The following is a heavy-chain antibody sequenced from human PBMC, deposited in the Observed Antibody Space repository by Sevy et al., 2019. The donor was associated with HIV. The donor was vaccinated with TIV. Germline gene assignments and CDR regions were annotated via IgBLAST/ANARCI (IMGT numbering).Heavy chain of an antibody. CDR3: ARVPAPLSTVTTVFYFDY. CDR1: GGSISSSSYY. J-gene: IGHJ4*02. Sequence: SETLSLTCTVSGGSISSSSYYWGWIRQPPGKGLEWIGSIYYSGSTYYNPSLKSRVTISVDTSKNQFSLKLSSVTAADTVVYYCARVPAPLSTVTTVFYFDYWGQGTLVTVSS. D-gene: IGHD4-17*01. V-gene: IGHV4-39*01. CDR2: IYYSGST.